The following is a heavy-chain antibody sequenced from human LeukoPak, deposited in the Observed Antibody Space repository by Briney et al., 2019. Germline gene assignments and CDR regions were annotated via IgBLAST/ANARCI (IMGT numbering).Heavy chain of an antibody. V-gene: IGHV3-21*01. Sequence: TGGSLRLSCAASGFTFSSYSMNWVRQAPGKGLEWVSSISSSSSYIYYADSVKGRFTISRDNAKNSLYLQMNSLRAEDTAVYYCAGSGRFPPPSNWFDPWGQGTLVTVSS. CDR1: GFTFSSYS. CDR3: AGSGRFPPPSNWFDP. CDR2: ISSSSSYI. D-gene: IGHD3-3*01. J-gene: IGHJ5*02.